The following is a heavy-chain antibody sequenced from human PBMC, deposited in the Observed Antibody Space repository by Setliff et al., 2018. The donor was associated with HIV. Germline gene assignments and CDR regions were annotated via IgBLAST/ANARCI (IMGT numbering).Heavy chain of an antibody. CDR1: GGTFSSYS. V-gene: IGHV1-69*06. D-gene: IGHD4-17*01. CDR3: ARGRISYGDYYS. CDR2: ILPIFGTR. J-gene: IGHJ4*02. Sequence: SVKVSCKASGGTFSSYSISWVRQAPGQGLEWMGRILPIFGTRDYAQKFQGRVTITADKSTSTAYMELRSLRAEDTAVYYCARGRISYGDYYSWGQGTLVTVSS.